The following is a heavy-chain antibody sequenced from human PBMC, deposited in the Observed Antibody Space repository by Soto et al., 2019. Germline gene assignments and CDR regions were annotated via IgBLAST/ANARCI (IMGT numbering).Heavy chain of an antibody. CDR2: LSGSGGSI. Sequence: GGSLRLSCTASGFTFSSHAMTWVRQAPGKGLEWVSGLSGSGGSIYYADSVKGRFTISRDNSMNTLYLQMKSLRAEDTAVYYCAKVSSSWYAGFFDLWGQGTQVTVSS. D-gene: IGHD6-13*01. V-gene: IGHV3-23*01. J-gene: IGHJ4*02. CDR3: AKVSSSWYAGFFDL. CDR1: GFTFSSHA.